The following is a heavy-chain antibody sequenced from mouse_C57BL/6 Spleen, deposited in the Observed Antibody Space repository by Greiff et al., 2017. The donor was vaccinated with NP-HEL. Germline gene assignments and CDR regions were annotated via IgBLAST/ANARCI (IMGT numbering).Heavy chain of an antibody. Sequence: DVQLVESGGGLVKPGGSLKLSCAASGFTFSSYAMSWVRQTPEKRLEWVATISDGGSYTYYPDNVKGRFTISRDNAKNNLYLQMSHLKSEDTAMYYCARTGTSFDYWGQGTTLTVSS. J-gene: IGHJ2*01. CDR2: ISDGGSYT. V-gene: IGHV5-4*01. CDR1: GFTFSSYA. CDR3: ARTGTSFDY. D-gene: IGHD4-1*01.